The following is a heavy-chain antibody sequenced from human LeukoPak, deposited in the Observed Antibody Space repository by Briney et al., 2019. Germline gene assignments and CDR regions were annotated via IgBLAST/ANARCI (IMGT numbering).Heavy chain of an antibody. V-gene: IGHV1-69*05. J-gene: IGHJ3*02. CDR2: IIPIFGTA. CDR1: GGTFSSYV. Sequence: ASVKVSCKASGGTFSSYVISWVRQAPGQGLEWMGGIIPIFGTANYAQKFQGRVTITTDESTCTAYMELSSLRSEDTAVYYCARDYTYYYDSSGYLLGAFDIWGQGTMVTVSS. CDR3: ARDYTYYYDSSGYLLGAFDI. D-gene: IGHD3-22*01.